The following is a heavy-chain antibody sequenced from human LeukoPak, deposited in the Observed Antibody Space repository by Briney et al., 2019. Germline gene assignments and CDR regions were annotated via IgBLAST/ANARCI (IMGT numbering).Heavy chain of an antibody. Sequence: SQTLSLTCTVSGGSISSGGYYWSWIRQHPGKGLEWIGYIYYSGSTYYNPSLKSRVTISVGTSKNQFSLKLSSVTAADTAVYYCARWGITIFGVVIMHHDAFDIWGQGTMVTVSS. V-gene: IGHV4-31*03. CDR2: IYYSGST. J-gene: IGHJ3*02. CDR3: ARWGITIFGVVIMHHDAFDI. CDR1: GGSISSGGYY. D-gene: IGHD3-3*01.